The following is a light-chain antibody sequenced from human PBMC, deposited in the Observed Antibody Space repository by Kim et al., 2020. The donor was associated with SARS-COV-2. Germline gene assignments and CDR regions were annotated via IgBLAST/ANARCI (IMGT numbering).Light chain of an antibody. CDR3: QKANSFPLA. CDR2: AAS. Sequence: ASVGDRVTITCRASQYIATWLAWDKHKPGKAPKLLISAASSLQSGVPSRFSGSGSGTDFTLTISSLQPEDFATYFCQKANSFPLAFGGGTKVDIK. V-gene: IGKV1-12*01. CDR1: QYIATW. J-gene: IGKJ4*01.